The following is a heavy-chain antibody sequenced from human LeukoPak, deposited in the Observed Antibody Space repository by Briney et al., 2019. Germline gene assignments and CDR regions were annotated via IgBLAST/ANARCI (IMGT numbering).Heavy chain of an antibody. CDR3: ARKKPYGGKKLDAFDI. Sequence: ASVKVSCKASGGTFSSYAISWVRQAPGQGLEWMGGIIPIFGTANYAQKFQGRVTITTDESTSTAYMELSSLRSEDTAVYYCARKKPYGGKKLDAFDIWGQGTMVTVSS. CDR2: IIPIFGTA. CDR1: GGTFSSYA. J-gene: IGHJ3*02. D-gene: IGHD4-23*01. V-gene: IGHV1-69*05.